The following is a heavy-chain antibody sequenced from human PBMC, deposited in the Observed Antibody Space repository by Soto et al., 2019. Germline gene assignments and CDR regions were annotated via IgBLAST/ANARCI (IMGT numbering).Heavy chain of an antibody. Sequence: ASVKVSCKASGYTFTSYDINWVRQATGQGLEWMGWMNPNSGNTGYAQKFQGRVTMTRNTSISTAYMELSSLRSEDTAVYYCARGPVIMVYAIYYYYYYMDVWGKGTTVTVSS. CDR1: GYTFTSYD. J-gene: IGHJ6*03. CDR3: ARGPVIMVYAIYYYYYYMDV. D-gene: IGHD2-8*01. CDR2: MNPNSGNT. V-gene: IGHV1-8*01.